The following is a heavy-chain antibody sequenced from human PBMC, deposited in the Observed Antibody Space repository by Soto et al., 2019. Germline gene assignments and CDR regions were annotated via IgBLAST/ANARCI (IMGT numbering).Heavy chain of an antibody. D-gene: IGHD1-26*01. CDR1: GYTFTNYV. J-gene: IGHJ4*02. CDR2: ISPFNGHT. CDR3: ARDAGGGSYLAY. V-gene: IGHV1-18*01. Sequence: QVQLVQSGGEVKKPGASVKVSCKPAGYTFTNYVISWVRQAPGQGLEWMGWISPFNGHTKYAQKFQDRVTLTTDTSTSTAYMELRSLRFDDAGVYYCARDAGGGSYLAYWGRGTLVAVSS.